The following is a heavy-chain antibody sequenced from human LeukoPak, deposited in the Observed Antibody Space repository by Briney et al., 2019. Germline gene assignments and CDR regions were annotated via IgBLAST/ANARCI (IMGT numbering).Heavy chain of an antibody. CDR1: GFTFSSYW. J-gene: IGHJ4*02. V-gene: IGHV3-7*01. CDR3: AKDRLPYYYDSSGDY. D-gene: IGHD3-22*01. CDR2: IKQDGSEK. Sequence: GGSLRLSCAASGFTFSSYWMSWVRQAPGKGLEWVANIKQDGSEKYYVDSVKGRFTISRDNARNTLYLQMSSLRAEDTAVYYCAKDRLPYYYDSSGDYWGQGTLVTVSS.